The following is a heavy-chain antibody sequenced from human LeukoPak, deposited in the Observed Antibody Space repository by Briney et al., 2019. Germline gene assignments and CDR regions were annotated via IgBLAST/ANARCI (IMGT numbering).Heavy chain of an antibody. CDR1: GGSFSGYY. Sequence: SETLSLTCAVYGGSFSGYYWSWIRQPPGKGLEWIGEINHSGSTNYNPSLKSRVTMSVDTSKNQFSLKLSSVTAADTAVYYCAIAAALNSPAFDIWGQGTMVTVSS. CDR2: INHSGST. J-gene: IGHJ3*02. V-gene: IGHV4-34*01. CDR3: AIAAALNSPAFDI. D-gene: IGHD6-13*01.